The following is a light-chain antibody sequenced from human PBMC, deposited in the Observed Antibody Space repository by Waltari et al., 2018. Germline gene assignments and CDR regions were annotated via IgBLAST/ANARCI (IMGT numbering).Light chain of an antibody. V-gene: IGKV1-39*01. CDR2: RSA. J-gene: IGKJ2*01. CDR3: QQSYITPYT. Sequence: DMQMSQAPSHLSAAVGDRVTMTCRTSQSITVHLNWFQQQPGKAPKLLIHRSAALQSGVPSRFSGRGPGTHFTLTNSSLQPEDFATYFCQQSYITPYTFGQGAKLEIK. CDR1: QSITVH.